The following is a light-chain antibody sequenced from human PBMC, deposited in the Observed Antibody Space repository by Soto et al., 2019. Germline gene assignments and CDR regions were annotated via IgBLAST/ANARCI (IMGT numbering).Light chain of an antibody. Sequence: QSVLTQAPSASGTPGQRVTISCSGSSSNIGVNYVYWYQQVPGTAPKLLVFDDNQRPSGVPVRFSDSKSGTSAFLAISGLRSEDEADYYCAAWDNSLSGRVFGGGTKLTVL. V-gene: IGLV1-47*02. CDR1: SSNIGVNY. CDR3: AAWDNSLSGRV. CDR2: DDN. J-gene: IGLJ3*02.